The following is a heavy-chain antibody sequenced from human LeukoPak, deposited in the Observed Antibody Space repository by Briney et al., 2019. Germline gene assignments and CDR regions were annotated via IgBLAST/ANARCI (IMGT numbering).Heavy chain of an antibody. J-gene: IGHJ3*02. V-gene: IGHV3-21*01. CDR3: ARESRSRIVGATTHAFDI. Sequence: PGGSLRLSCAASGFTFSSYSMNWVRQAPGKGLEWVSSISSSSSYIYYADSVKGRFTISRDNAKNSLYLQMNSLRAEDTAVYYCARESRSRIVGATTHAFDIWGQGTMATVSS. CDR1: GFTFSSYS. CDR2: ISSSSSYI. D-gene: IGHD1-26*01.